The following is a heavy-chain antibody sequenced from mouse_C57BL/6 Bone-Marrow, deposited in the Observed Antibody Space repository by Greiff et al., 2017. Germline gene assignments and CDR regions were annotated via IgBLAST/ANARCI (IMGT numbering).Heavy chain of an antibody. D-gene: IGHD2-3*01. CDR1: GYTFTDSY. Sequence: EVQLQESGPVLVKPGASVKMSCKASGYTFTDSYMNWVKQSHGKSLEWIGVINPYNGGTSYNQKFKGKATLTVDKSSSTAYMELNSLTSEDSAVYYCARGNGYWYYAMDYWGQGTSVTVSS. CDR2: INPYNGGT. CDR3: ARGNGYWYYAMDY. V-gene: IGHV1-19*01. J-gene: IGHJ4*01.